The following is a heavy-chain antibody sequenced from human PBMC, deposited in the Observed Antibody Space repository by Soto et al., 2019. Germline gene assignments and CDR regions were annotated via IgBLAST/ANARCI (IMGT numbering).Heavy chain of an antibody. D-gene: IGHD3-3*01. J-gene: IGHJ6*02. CDR2: ISSSSSYI. CDR3: ARDPFTICGVVILSYFYYGMDV. CDR1: EFTFSSYS. Sequence: LRLSCAASEFTFSSYSMNWVRQAPGKGLEWVSSISSSSSYIYYADSVKGRFTISRDNAKNSLYLQMNSLRAEDTAVYYCARDPFTICGVVILSYFYYGMDVWGQGTTVTVSS. V-gene: IGHV3-21*01.